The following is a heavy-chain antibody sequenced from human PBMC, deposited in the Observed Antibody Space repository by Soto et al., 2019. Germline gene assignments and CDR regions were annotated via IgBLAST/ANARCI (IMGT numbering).Heavy chain of an antibody. CDR2: ISYDGSNK. J-gene: IGHJ4*02. CDR3: ARDNSRITMIVAPDY. D-gene: IGHD3-22*01. CDR1: GFTFSSYG. Sequence: LRLSCAASGFTFSSYGMHWVRQAPGKGLEWVAVISYDGSNKYYADSVKGRFTISRDNSKNTLYLQMNSLRAEDTAVYYCARDNSRITMIVAPDYWGQGTLVTVSS. V-gene: IGHV3-30*03.